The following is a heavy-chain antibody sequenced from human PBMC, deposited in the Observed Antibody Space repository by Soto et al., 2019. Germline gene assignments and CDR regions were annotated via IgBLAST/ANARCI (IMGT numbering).Heavy chain of an antibody. CDR2: IYHSGSA. J-gene: IGHJ4*02. CDR1: GQYIKSNFW. CDR3: AREPRLLIWFGELHD. D-gene: IGHD3-10*01. Sequence: SEILSLTCLVSGQYIKSNFWWAWVRQSPGKDLEWIGEIYHSGSAIYTPSLKNRVTLSLDESKNEFSLNMDSVTAADTAVYYCAREPRLLIWFGELHDWGRGTLVTVSS. V-gene: IGHV4-4*02.